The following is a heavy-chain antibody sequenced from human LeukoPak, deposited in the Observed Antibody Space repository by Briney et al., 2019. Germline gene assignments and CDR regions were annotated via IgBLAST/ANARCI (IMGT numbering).Heavy chain of an antibody. CDR2: INPFGDRT. J-gene: IGHJ5*02. D-gene: IGHD3-10*01. V-gene: IGHV1-46*01. Sequence: AASVKVSCKASGYTFSRHYMHWVRQAPGQGLQWMGVINPFGDRTNYAQKFQGRVTMTRNMSTSTDYMELSSLRSEDTAVYYCARDNSVGDIAWWFDPWGQGTLVTVSS. CDR3: ARDNSVGDIAWWFDP. CDR1: GYTFSRHY.